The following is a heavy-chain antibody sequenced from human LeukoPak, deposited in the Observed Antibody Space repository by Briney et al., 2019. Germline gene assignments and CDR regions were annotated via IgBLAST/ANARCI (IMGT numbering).Heavy chain of an antibody. D-gene: IGHD3-10*01. J-gene: IGHJ5*02. Sequence: SQTLSLTCTASGGSISSGDYYWGWLRQPPGQGLEWIGQIYYSGRTYYNPSLKSRVTISVDTSKNQFSLKLSSVTAADAAVYYCARASMVRGVIIHWFDPWGQGTRVTVSS. CDR2: IYYSGRT. CDR1: GGSISSGDYY. V-gene: IGHV4-30-4*08. CDR3: ARASMVRGVIIHWFDP.